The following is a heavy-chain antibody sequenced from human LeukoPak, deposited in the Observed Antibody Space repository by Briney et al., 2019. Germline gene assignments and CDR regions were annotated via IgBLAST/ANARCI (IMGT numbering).Heavy chain of an antibody. J-gene: IGHJ4*02. D-gene: IGHD3-3*01. CDR3: ARDHFDFWSGYSATYFDY. CDR1: GGSISSSGYY. Sequence: SETLSLTCTVSGGSISSSGYYWGWIRQPPGKGLEWIGSIYFSGNTYYNPSLKSRVAISVDTPKNNLSLKLSSVTAADTAVYYCARDHFDFWSGYSATYFDYWGQGTLVTVSS. V-gene: IGHV4-39*02. CDR2: IYFSGNT.